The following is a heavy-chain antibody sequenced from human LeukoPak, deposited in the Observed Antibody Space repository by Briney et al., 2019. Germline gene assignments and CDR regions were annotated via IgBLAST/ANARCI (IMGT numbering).Heavy chain of an antibody. D-gene: IGHD2-2*01. J-gene: IGHJ3*02. CDR2: ISSSSSYT. Sequence: GGSLRLSCAASGFTFSDYYMSWIRQAPGKGLEWVSYISSSSSYTNYADSVKGRFTISRDNAKNSLYLQMDSLRAEDTAVYYCAREGYCSSTSCYDGAFDIWGQGTMVTVSS. CDR3: AREGYCSSTSCYDGAFDI. CDR1: GFTFSDYY. V-gene: IGHV3-11*06.